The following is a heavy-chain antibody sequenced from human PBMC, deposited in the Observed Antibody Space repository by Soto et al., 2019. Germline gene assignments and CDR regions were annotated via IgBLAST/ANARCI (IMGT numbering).Heavy chain of an antibody. CDR2: INHSGST. V-gene: IGHV4-34*01. CDR1: GGSFSGYY. CDR3: ARSGLYGSGSYLNYFDY. Sequence: QVQLQQWGAGLLKPSETLSLTCAVYGGSFSGYYCSWIRQPPGKGLEWIGEINHSGSTNYNPSLKSRVTISVDTSKNQFSLKLSSVTAADTAVYYCARSGLYGSGSYLNYFDYWGQGTLVTVSS. D-gene: IGHD3-10*01. J-gene: IGHJ4*02.